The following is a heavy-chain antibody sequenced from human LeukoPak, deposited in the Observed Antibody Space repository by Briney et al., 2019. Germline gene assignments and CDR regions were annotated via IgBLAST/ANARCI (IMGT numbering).Heavy chain of an antibody. V-gene: IGHV3-53*01. CDR2: IYTGGST. CDR1: GFTVSSNY. Sequence: GSLRLSCAASGFTVSSNYMSWVRQAPGKGLEWVSVIYTGGSTYYADSVKGRFTISRDNSKNTLLLQMNSLRAEDTAVHYCARDFGYCSTTSCYDQWGQGTLVTVSS. J-gene: IGHJ4*02. CDR3: ARDFGYCSTTSCYDQ. D-gene: IGHD2-2*03.